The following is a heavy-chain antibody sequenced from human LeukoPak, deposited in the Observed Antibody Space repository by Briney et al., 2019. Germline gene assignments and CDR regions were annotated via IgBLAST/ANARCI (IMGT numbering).Heavy chain of an antibody. CDR1: GFTFSSYW. J-gene: IGHJ3*02. CDR3: ARGSTMVRGVGAFDI. V-gene: IGHV3-66*02. Sequence: PGGSLRLSCAASGFTFSSYWMSWVRQAPGKGLEWVSVIYSGGSTYYADSVKGRFTISRDNSKNTLYLQMNSLRAEDTAVYYCARGSTMVRGVGAFDIWGQGTMVTVSS. D-gene: IGHD3-10*01. CDR2: IYSGGST.